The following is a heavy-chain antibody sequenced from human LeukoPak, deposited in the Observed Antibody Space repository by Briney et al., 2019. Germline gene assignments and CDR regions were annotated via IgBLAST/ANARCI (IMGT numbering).Heavy chain of an antibody. Sequence: SETLSLTCAVYGGSFSGYYWIWIRQPPGKGLEWMGEINHSGSNNYNPSLKSRVTISVDTSKNQFSLKLSSVTAADTAVYYCAREYYYDSSGYFYWGQGTLVTVSS. V-gene: IGHV4-34*01. CDR2: INHSGSN. J-gene: IGHJ4*02. CDR3: AREYYYDSSGYFY. CDR1: GGSFSGYY. D-gene: IGHD3-22*01.